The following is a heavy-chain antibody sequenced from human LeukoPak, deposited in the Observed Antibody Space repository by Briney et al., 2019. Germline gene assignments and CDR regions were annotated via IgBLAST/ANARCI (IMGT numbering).Heavy chain of an antibody. Sequence: PSEALSLTCTVSGVSVSSDTYYWSWIRQPPGKGLEWIGYIYYSGSTNYNPSLKRRVTISIDTSKNQFSLKLSSVTAADTAVYYCARGGLWGQGTLVTVSS. J-gene: IGHJ4*02. CDR3: ARGGL. V-gene: IGHV4-61*01. CDR2: IYYSGST. CDR1: GVSVSSDTYY.